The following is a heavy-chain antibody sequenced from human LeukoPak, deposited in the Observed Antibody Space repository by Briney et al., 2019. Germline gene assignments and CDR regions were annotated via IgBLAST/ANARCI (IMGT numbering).Heavy chain of an antibody. J-gene: IGHJ4*02. D-gene: IGHD6-19*01. V-gene: IGHV4-4*07. CDR1: GGSLSSYY. CDR2: IYTSGST. CDR3: ARVMVSSGWYYFDY. Sequence: SETLSLTCTVSGGSLSSYYWSWIRQPAGKGLEWIGRIYTSGSTNYNPSLKSRVTMSVDTSKNQFSLKLSSVTAADTAVYYCARVMVSSGWYYFDYWGQGTLVTVSS.